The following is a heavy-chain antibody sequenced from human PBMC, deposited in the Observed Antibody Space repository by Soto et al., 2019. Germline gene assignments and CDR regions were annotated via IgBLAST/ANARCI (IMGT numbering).Heavy chain of an antibody. Sequence: QVQLVESGGGVVQPGGSLRLSCAASGFSFSSYGMHWVRQAPGNGLEWVAVIWNDSSNKLYPDSVRGRFPISRDNSKSTLFLQMNSLRAEDTAVYYCATSNWNFFDYWGQGALVTVSS. CDR3: ATSNWNFFDY. J-gene: IGHJ4*02. D-gene: IGHD1-20*01. CDR2: IWNDSSNK. CDR1: GFSFSSYG. V-gene: IGHV3-33*03.